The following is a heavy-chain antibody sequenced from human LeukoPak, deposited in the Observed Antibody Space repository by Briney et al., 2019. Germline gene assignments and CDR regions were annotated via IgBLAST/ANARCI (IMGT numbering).Heavy chain of an antibody. J-gene: IGHJ4*02. D-gene: IGHD2-15*01. Sequence: GGSLRLSCAASGFTFSSYWMHWVRQAPGKGLVWVSHINNDGSSTSYADSVKGRFTISRDNAKNTLYLQMDSLRTEDTAVYYCACYGIAPPYWGQGTLVTVSS. CDR3: ACYGIAPPY. CDR2: INNDGSST. CDR1: GFTFSSYW. V-gene: IGHV3-74*01.